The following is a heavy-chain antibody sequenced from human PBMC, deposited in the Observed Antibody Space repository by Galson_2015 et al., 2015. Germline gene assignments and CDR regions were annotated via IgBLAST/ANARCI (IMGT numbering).Heavy chain of an antibody. Sequence: SLRLSCAASGFTSSVFDIHWVRQAPGKGLEWVAVISISGGNEYYSDSVKGRFTVSRDNSKNTLFLQMNSLRTEDTAVYYCAREAERSYYYYYGMDVWGQGTTVTVSS. D-gene: IGHD1-14*01. V-gene: IGHV3-30*03. CDR2: ISISGGNE. CDR3: AREAERSYYYYYGMDV. CDR1: GFTSSVFD. J-gene: IGHJ6*02.